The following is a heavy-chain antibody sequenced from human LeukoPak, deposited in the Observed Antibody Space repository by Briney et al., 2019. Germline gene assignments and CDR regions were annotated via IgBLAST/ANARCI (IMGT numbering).Heavy chain of an antibody. D-gene: IGHD1-1*01. CDR3: VKEGTPVISHAFDI. CDR1: GFTFSNYG. J-gene: IGHJ3*02. V-gene: IGHV3-30*18. CDR2: ISYGGSNK. Sequence: GGSLRLSCAASGFTFSNYGMHWVRQAPGKGLEWVGVISYGGSNKDYTDSVKGRFTISRDDSKSTLYQQMNSLRAEDTAVYYCVKEGTPVISHAFDIWGQGTMVTVSS.